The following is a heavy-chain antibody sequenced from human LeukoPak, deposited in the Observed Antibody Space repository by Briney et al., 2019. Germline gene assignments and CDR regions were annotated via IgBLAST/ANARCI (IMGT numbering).Heavy chain of an antibody. CDR1: VGSISSYY. J-gene: IGHJ4*02. CDR2: IYYSGST. CDR3: ARWNPVTTSIDY. D-gene: IGHD4-17*01. Sequence: SETLSLTCTVSVGSISSYYWSWIRPPPGKGREWIGYIYYSGSTNYNPSLKSRVTISVDTSKNQFSLKLSSVTAADTAVYYCARWNPVTTSIDYWGQGILVAVSS. V-gene: IGHV4-59*01.